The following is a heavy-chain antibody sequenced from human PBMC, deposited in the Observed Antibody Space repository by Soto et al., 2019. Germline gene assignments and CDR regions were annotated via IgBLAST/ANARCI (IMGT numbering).Heavy chain of an antibody. V-gene: IGHV4-59*01. CDR1: GGSISSYY. CDR2: IYYSGST. J-gene: IGHJ4*02. CDR3: ARAETTYYYGSSDYYLAY. Sequence: TLSLTCTVSGGSISSYYWSWIRQPPGKGLEWIGYIYYSGSTNYNPSLKSRVTISVDTSKNQFSLKLSSVTAADTAVYYCARAETTYYYGSSDYYLAYWGQGALVTVSS. D-gene: IGHD3-22*01.